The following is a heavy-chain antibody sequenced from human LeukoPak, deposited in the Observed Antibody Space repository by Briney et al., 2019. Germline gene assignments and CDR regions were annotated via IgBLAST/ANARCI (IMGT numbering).Heavy chain of an antibody. D-gene: IGHD5-24*01. J-gene: IGHJ4*02. V-gene: IGHV4-39*01. CDR2: IYYSGST. CDR3: ARVEMATMDY. CDR1: GGSISSSSYY. Sequence: PSETLSLTCTVSGGSISSSSYYWGWIRQPPGKRLEWIGSIYYSGSTYYNPSLKSRVTISVDTSKNQFSLKLSSVTAADTAVYYCARVEMATMDYWGQGTLVTVSS.